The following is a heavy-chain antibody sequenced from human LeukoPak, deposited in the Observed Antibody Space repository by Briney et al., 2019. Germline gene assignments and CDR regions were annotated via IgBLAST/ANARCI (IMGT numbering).Heavy chain of an antibody. CDR1: GYTFTGYY. Sequence: ASVKVSCKASGYTFTGYYMHWVRQAPGQGLEWMGWINPNSGGTNYAQKFQGRVTMIRDTSISTAYMELSRLRSDDTAVYYCAREMVARDAFDIWGQGTMVTVSS. V-gene: IGHV1-2*02. J-gene: IGHJ3*02. D-gene: IGHD2-15*01. CDR2: INPNSGGT. CDR3: AREMVARDAFDI.